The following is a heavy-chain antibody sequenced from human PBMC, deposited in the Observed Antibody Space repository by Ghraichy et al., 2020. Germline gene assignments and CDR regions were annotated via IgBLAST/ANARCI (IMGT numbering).Heavy chain of an antibody. CDR1: GFTFSGSA. CDR3: TRPYSESQPGFFRYTGMDV. J-gene: IGHJ6*02. D-gene: IGHD1-26*01. CDR2: IRSKANSYAT. Sequence: ETLSLTCAASGFTFSGSAVHWVRQASGKGLELVGRIRSKANSYATAYAASVKGRFTISRDDSKNTAYLQMNSLKTDDTAVYYCTRPYSESQPGFFRYTGMDVWGQVTTVTVAS. V-gene: IGHV3-73*01.